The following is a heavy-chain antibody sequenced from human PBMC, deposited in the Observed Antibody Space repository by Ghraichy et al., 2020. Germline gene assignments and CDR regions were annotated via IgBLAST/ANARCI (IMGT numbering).Heavy chain of an antibody. CDR1: GYNFSTYW. J-gene: IGHJ4*02. Sequence: GESLNISCKVSGYNFSTYWIGWVRQLPGKGLEWMGIIYPGDSEPRYSPSFQGQVTISADRSISTAYLQWSSLKASDTAMYYCARAGGVDTTMVLVYFDYWGQGTLVTVSS. CDR3: ARAGGVDTTMVLVYFDY. V-gene: IGHV5-51*01. D-gene: IGHD5-18*01. CDR2: IYPGDSEP.